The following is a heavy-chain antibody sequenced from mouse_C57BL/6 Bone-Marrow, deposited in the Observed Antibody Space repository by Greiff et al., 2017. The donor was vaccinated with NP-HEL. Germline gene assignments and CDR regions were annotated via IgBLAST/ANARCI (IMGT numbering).Heavy chain of an antibody. D-gene: IGHD2-9*01. Sequence: EVQLVESGGGLVKPGGSLKLSCAASGFTFSSYAMSWVRQTPEKRLEWVATISDGGSYTYYPDTVKGRFTISRDNAKNNLYLQMSHLKSEDTAMYYCARPFYGYDGFAYWGQGTLVTVSA. CDR3: ARPFYGYDGFAY. CDR1: GFTFSSYA. CDR2: ISDGGSYT. V-gene: IGHV5-4*01. J-gene: IGHJ3*01.